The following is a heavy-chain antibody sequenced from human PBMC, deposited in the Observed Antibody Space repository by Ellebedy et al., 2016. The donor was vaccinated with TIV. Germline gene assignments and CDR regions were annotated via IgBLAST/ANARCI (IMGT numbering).Heavy chain of an antibody. CDR2: IKQDGSEK. V-gene: IGHV3-7*01. Sequence: GESLKISXAASGFTLSSYWMSWLRQAPGKGLEWVANIKQDGSEKYYVDSVKGRFTISRDNAKNSVYLQMNSLRVEDAAVYYCARAIAAVGSYWGQGTLVTVSS. CDR1: GFTLSSYW. CDR3: ARAIAAVGSY. D-gene: IGHD6-13*01. J-gene: IGHJ4*02.